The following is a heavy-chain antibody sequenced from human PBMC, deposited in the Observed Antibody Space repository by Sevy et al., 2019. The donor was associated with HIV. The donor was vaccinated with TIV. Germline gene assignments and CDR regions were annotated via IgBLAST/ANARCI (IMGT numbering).Heavy chain of an antibody. CDR2: ISAYNGNT. Sequence: ASVKVSCKASGYTFTSYGISCVRQAPGQGLEWMGWISAYNGNTNYAQKLQGRVTMTTDTSTSTAYMELRSLRSDDTAVYYCARNPYYYDSSGYNWFDPWGQGTLVTVSS. V-gene: IGHV1-18*01. J-gene: IGHJ5*02. CDR1: GYTFTSYG. CDR3: ARNPYYYDSSGYNWFDP. D-gene: IGHD3-22*01.